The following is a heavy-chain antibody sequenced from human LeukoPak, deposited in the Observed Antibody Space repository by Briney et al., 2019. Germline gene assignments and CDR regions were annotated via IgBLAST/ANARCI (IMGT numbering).Heavy chain of an antibody. V-gene: IGHV3-23*01. CDR2: TTSSGGTT. J-gene: IGHJ4*02. CDR1: GFTVSSNY. Sequence: GGSLRLSCAASGFTVSSNYMSWVRQAPGKGLEWVSTTTSSGGTTYYADSVKGRFTISRDNSRNTLYLQMNSLRAEDTAVYHCAKHVSSWFYYWGQGTLVTVSS. CDR3: AKHVSSWFYY. D-gene: IGHD6-13*01.